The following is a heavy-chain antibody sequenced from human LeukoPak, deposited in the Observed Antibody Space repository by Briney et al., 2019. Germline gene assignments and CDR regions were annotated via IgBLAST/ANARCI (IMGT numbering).Heavy chain of an antibody. J-gene: IGHJ4*02. CDR3: ARGGSDRPDY. CDR2: ISSSSSYI. CDR1: GFTFSSYS. V-gene: IGHV3-21*06. Sequence: GGSLRLSCAASGFTFSSYSMNWVRQAPGKGLEWVSSISSSSSYIYYADSVKGRFTISRDSARSSLYLQVNSLRAEDTAVYYCARGGSDRPDYWGQGTLVTVSS. D-gene: IGHD6-6*01.